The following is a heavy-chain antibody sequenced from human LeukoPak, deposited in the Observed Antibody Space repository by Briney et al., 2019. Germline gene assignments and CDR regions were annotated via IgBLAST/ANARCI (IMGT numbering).Heavy chain of an antibody. D-gene: IGHD6-19*01. CDR3: AREEYSSGRYGRLNHAFDI. CDR2: IYPGDSDT. Sequence: GESLQISCKGSGYSFTSYWIGWVRQMPGKGLEWMGIIYPGDSDTRYSPSFQGQVTISADKSISTAYLQWSSLKASDTAMYYCAREEYSSGRYGRLNHAFDIWGQGTMVTVSS. CDR1: GYSFTSYW. J-gene: IGHJ3*02. V-gene: IGHV5-51*01.